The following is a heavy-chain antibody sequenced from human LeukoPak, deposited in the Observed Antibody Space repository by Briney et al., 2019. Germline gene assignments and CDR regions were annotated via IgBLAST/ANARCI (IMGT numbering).Heavy chain of an antibody. D-gene: IGHD3-3*01. J-gene: IGHJ3*02. CDR1: GFTFSSYS. CDR2: ISSSSSYI. V-gene: IGHV3-21*01. CDR3: ARGITIFGVVKIDAFDI. Sequence: GGSLRLSCAASGFTFSSYSMNWVRQAPGKGLEWVSSISSSSSYIYYADSVKGRFTISRDNAKNLLYLQMNSLRAEDTAVYYCARGITIFGVVKIDAFDIWGQGTMVTVSS.